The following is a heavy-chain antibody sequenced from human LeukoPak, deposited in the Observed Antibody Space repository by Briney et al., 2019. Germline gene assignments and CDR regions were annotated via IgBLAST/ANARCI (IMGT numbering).Heavy chain of an antibody. CDR1: GGFISSYY. CDR2: IYYSGST. J-gene: IGHJ4*02. Sequence: SETLSLTCTVSGGFISSYYWSWIRQPPGKGLEWIGYIYYSGSTNYNPSLKSRVTISVDTSKNQFSLKLSSVTAADTAVYYCARHASGGVPSDYWGQGTLVTVSS. V-gene: IGHV4-59*08. CDR3: ARHASGGVPSDY. D-gene: IGHD3-16*01.